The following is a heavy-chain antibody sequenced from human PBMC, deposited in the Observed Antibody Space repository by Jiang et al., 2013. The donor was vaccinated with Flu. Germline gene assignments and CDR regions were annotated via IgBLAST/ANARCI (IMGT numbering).Heavy chain of an antibody. Sequence: SLSCTVSGGSIISESSYWGWIRQPPGKGLEWIGSIYYSGTTYYNPSLKNRVTISVDTSKKQFSLKLSSVTAADTAVYYCASQHWDHGVGSYYMSHWGQGTLVTVSS. CDR2: IYYSGTT. CDR3: ASQHWDHGVGSYYMSH. V-gene: IGHV4-39*07. CDR1: GGSIISESSY. D-gene: IGHD3-10*01. J-gene: IGHJ4*02.